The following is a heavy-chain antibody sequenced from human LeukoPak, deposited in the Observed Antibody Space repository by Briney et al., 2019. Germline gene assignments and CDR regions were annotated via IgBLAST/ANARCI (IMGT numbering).Heavy chain of an antibody. CDR1: GFTFSNYW. Sequence: GGSLRLSCAASGFTFSNYWMNWVRQVPGKGLVCVSRINIDGTSTSYADSVKGRFTISRDNAKNALYLQMNSLRAEDTAVYYCARGSSGWYGIDYWGQGALVNVSS. CDR3: ARGSSGWYGIDY. CDR2: INIDGTST. D-gene: IGHD6-19*01. V-gene: IGHV3-74*01. J-gene: IGHJ4*02.